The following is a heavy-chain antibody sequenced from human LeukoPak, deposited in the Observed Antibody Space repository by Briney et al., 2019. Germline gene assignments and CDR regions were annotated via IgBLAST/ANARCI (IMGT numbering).Heavy chain of an antibody. CDR3: AKTGVYCSGGSCYPNWFDP. Sequence: GGSLRLSCAASGFTISSYAMSWVRQPPGKGLEWVSGISGSGGSTYYADSVRGRFTISRDNSKNTLYVQMNSLRADDTAVYYCAKTGVYCSGGSCYPNWFDPWGQGTLVTVSS. CDR1: GFTISSYA. J-gene: IGHJ5*02. CDR2: ISGSGGST. V-gene: IGHV3-23*01. D-gene: IGHD2-15*01.